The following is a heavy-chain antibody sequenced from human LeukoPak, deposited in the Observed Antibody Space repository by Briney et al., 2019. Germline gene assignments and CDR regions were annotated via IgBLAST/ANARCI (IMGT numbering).Heavy chain of an antibody. V-gene: IGHV1-2*02. J-gene: IGHJ5*02. D-gene: IGHD3-22*01. CDR3: ARDRGIRIVVGLFDP. CDR1: GYTFTGYY. CDR2: INPNSGGT. Sequence: ASVKVSCKASGYTFTGYYMHWVRQAPGQGLEWMGWINPNSGGTNYAQKFQGRVTMTRDTSISTAYMELSRLRSDDTAVYYCARDRGIRIVVGLFDPWGQGTLVTVSS.